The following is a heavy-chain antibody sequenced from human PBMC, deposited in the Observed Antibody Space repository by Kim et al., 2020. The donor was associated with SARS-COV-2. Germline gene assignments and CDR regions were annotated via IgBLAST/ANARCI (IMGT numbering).Heavy chain of an antibody. CDR3: ARDSLPFWLVTTTSSYFDY. D-gene: IGHD3-9*01. J-gene: IGHJ4*02. Sequence: GRFTISRDNSKNTLYLQMNSLRAEDTAVYYCARDSLPFWLVTTTSSYFDYWGQGTLVTVSS. V-gene: IGHV3-30*07.